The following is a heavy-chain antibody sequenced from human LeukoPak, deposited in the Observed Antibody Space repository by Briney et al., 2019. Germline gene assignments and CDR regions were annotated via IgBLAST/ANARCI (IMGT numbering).Heavy chain of an antibody. D-gene: IGHD1-26*01. J-gene: IGHJ4*02. Sequence: ASEKVSCKASGGTFSRYTINWVRQAPGQGLEWMGGIIPFYGTANYAQKFQGRVTITADESTSIAYMELSSPRSEDTAVYYCATRPSGSYYLSFDYWGQGTLVTVSS. CDR1: GGTFSRYT. CDR3: ATRPSGSYYLSFDY. V-gene: IGHV1-69*13. CDR2: IIPFYGTA.